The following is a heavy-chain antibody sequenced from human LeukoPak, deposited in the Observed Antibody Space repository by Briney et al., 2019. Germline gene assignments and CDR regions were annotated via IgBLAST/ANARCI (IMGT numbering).Heavy chain of an antibody. CDR3: ARVEYYYDSSGYYSGYFDY. CDR1: GGSISSYY. J-gene: IGHJ4*02. D-gene: IGHD3-22*01. V-gene: IGHV4-59*01. CDR2: IYYSGST. Sequence: SETLSLTCTVSGGSISSYYWSWIRQPPGKGPEWIGYIYYSGSTNYNPSLKSRVTISVDTSKNQFSLKLSSVTAADTAVYYCARVEYYYDSSGYYSGYFDYWGQGTLVTVSS.